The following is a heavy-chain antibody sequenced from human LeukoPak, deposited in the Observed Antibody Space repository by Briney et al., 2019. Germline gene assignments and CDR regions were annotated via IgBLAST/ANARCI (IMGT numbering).Heavy chain of an antibody. V-gene: IGHV3-66*01. CDR2: IYSGGST. CDR3: ARIDSTMVTSFDY. J-gene: IGHJ4*02. Sequence: GGSLRLSCAASGFTVSSNYMSWVRQAPGKGLEWVSFIYSGGSTYYADSAKGRFTISRDNSKNTLYLQMNSLRAEDTGVYYCARIDSTMVTSFDYWGQGTLVTVSS. CDR1: GFTVSSNY. D-gene: IGHD5-18*01.